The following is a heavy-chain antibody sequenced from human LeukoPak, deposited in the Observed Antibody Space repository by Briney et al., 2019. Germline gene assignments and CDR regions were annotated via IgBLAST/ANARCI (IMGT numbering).Heavy chain of an antibody. CDR1: GFTFSSYA. D-gene: IGHD6-19*01. CDR2: ISGSGGST. J-gene: IGHJ4*02. V-gene: IGHV3-23*01. CDR3: AKAPEASIAVASHLV. Sequence: PGGSLRLSCAASGFTFSSYAMSWVSQAPGKGLEWVAAISGSGGSTYYADSVKGRFTISRDNSKNTLYLQMNSLRAEDTAVYYCAKAPEASIAVASHLVWGQGTLVTVSS.